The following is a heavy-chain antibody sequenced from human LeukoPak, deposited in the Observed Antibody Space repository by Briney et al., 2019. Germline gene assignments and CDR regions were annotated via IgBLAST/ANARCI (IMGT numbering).Heavy chain of an antibody. D-gene: IGHD3-22*01. CDR1: GYSFTSYW. Sequence: GESLKISCKGSGYSFTSYWISWVRQMPGKGLEWMGIIYPGDSDTRYSPSFQGQVTISADKSISTAYLQWSSLKASDTAMYYCALRPYWDSSGYGYRDYWGQGTLVTVSS. V-gene: IGHV5-51*01. CDR2: IYPGDSDT. J-gene: IGHJ4*02. CDR3: ALRPYWDSSGYGYRDY.